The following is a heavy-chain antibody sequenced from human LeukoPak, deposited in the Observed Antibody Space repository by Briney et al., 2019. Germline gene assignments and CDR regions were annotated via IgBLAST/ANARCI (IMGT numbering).Heavy chain of an antibody. V-gene: IGHV1-3*01. Sequence: ASVKVSCKASGYTFTTYPMHWVRQAPGQRLEWMGWINAGNGDTKYSRKFQGRVTITRDTSASTAYMELASLRSEDTAVYYCARNMDDSGTPGYWGQGTLVTVSS. CDR1: GYTFTTYP. CDR2: INAGNGDT. CDR3: ARNMDDSGTPGY. J-gene: IGHJ4*02. D-gene: IGHD3-10*01.